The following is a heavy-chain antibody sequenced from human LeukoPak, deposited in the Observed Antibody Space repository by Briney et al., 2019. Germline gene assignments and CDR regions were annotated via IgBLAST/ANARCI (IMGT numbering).Heavy chain of an antibody. V-gene: IGHV4-59*01. J-gene: IGHJ4*02. D-gene: IGHD5-18*01. CDR2: IRNSGNT. CDR1: GGSISTNY. CDR3: ARDNAGSGYNDY. Sequence: PSETLSLTCTVSGGSISTNYWSWIRQPPGKGLEWIGYIRNSGNTNYNPSLKSRVTISVDTSKNQFSLKLSSVTAADTAVYYCARDNAGSGYNDYWGQGTLVTVSS.